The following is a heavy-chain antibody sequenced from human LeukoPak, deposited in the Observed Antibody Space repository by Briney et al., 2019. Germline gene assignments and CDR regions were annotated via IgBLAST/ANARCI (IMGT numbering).Heavy chain of an antibody. CDR2: IYSDNT. V-gene: IGHV3-53*01. D-gene: IGHD2-2*01. Sequence: GGSLRLSCTVSGFTVSSNSMSWVRQAPGKGLEWVSFIYSDNTHYSDSVKGRFTISRDNSKNTLYLQMNSLRAEDTAVYYCAKDIVVVPAAPGAFDIWGQGTMVTVSS. CDR3: AKDIVVVPAAPGAFDI. J-gene: IGHJ3*02. CDR1: GFTVSSNS.